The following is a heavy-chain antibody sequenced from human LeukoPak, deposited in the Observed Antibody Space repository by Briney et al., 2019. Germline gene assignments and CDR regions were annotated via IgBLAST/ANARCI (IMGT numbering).Heavy chain of an antibody. CDR1: GVSISSSNSY. Sequence: SETLSLTCTVSGVSISSSNSYWGWIRQPPGKGLEWIGSIYYSGNTYYNASLKSQVSISIDTSKNQFSLRLTSVTAADTAVYYCARQTGSGLFILPGGQGTLVTAS. V-gene: IGHV4-39*01. CDR2: IYYSGNT. CDR3: ARQTGSGLFILP. J-gene: IGHJ4*02. D-gene: IGHD3/OR15-3a*01.